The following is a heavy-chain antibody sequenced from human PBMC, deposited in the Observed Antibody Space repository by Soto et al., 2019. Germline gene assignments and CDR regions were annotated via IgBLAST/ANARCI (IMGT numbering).Heavy chain of an antibody. J-gene: IGHJ4*02. Sequence: PSETLSRTCAVSGGSVIDYYWSWIRQPPGKGLEWIGHIYYTGSTNYNPSLRSRVTMSQDTSENQCSLKLASVTAADTAVYYCARSGYYGFVYWGQGALVNVSS. CDR2: IYYTGST. V-gene: IGHV4-59*02. D-gene: IGHD3-10*01. CDR3: ARSGYYGFVY. CDR1: GGSVIDYY.